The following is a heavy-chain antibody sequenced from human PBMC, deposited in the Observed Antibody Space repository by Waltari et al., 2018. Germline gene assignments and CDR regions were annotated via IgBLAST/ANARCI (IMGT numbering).Heavy chain of an antibody. CDR1: GYTFTSYD. V-gene: IGHV1-8*01. J-gene: IGHJ6*02. CDR3: ARVRQIVVVPAAIEGDYYYGMDV. D-gene: IGHD2-2*02. CDR2: MNPNSGNT. Sequence: QVQLVQSGAEVKKPGASVKVSCKASGYTFTSYDINWVRQATGQGHEWMGWMNPNSGNTGYAQKFQGRVTMTRNTSISTAYMELSSLRSEDTAVYYCARVRQIVVVPAAIEGDYYYGMDVWGQGTTVTVSS.